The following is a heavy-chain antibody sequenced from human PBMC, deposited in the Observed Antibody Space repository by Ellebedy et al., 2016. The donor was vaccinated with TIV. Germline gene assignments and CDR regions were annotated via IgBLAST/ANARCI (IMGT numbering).Heavy chain of an antibody. V-gene: IGHV5-51*01. CDR2: VYPGNSDT. CDR1: RYSFTTYW. Sequence: PGGSLRLSCKGSRYSFTTYWIGWVRQMPGKGLEWMGIVYPGNSDTSYSPSFQGQVTLSADKSISTAYLQWSSLKASDTAMYYGARLVGATGNFDYWGQGTLVTVSS. CDR3: ARLVGATGNFDY. J-gene: IGHJ4*02. D-gene: IGHD1-26*01.